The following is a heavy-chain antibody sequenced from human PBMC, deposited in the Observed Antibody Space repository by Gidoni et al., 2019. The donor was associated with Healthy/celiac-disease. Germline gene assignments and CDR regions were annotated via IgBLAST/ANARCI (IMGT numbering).Heavy chain of an antibody. CDR1: GGSISSSSSY. D-gene: IGHD6-13*01. Sequence: QLQLQESGPGLVKPSETLSLTCTVSGGSISSSSSYWGWIRQPPGKGLEWIGSIYYSGSTYYNPSLKSRVTISVDTSKNQFSLKLSSVTAADTAVYYCARLYSSSWYNWFDPWGQGTLVTVSS. V-gene: IGHV4-39*01. J-gene: IGHJ5*02. CDR2: IYYSGST. CDR3: ARLYSSSWYNWFDP.